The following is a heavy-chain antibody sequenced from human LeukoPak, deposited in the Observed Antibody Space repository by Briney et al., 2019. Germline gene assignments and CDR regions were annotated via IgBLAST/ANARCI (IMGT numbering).Heavy chain of an antibody. CDR2: INHSGST. D-gene: IGHD3-10*01. Sequence: PSETLSLTCAVYGGSFSGYYWSWIRQPPGKGLEWIGEINHSGSTNYNPSLKSRVTISVDTSKNQFSLKLSSVTAADTAVYYCASFSRFAEDYYGSGSLTPNDPRFDPWGQGTLVTVSS. CDR1: GGSFSGYY. CDR3: ASFSRFAEDYYGSGSLTPNDPRFDP. V-gene: IGHV4-34*01. J-gene: IGHJ5*02.